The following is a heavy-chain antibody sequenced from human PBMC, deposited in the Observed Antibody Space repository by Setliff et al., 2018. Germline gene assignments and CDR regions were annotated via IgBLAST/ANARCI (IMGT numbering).Heavy chain of an antibody. Sequence: SETLSLTCTVSGGSISPYFWSWIRQPPGKGLEWIGYIYYSGSTHYNPSLKSRLTISVDTSKNHFSLTLNSVTAADTAVYYCARDRFGGGWFDPWGQGTLVTVSS. CDR3: ARDRFGGGWFDP. J-gene: IGHJ5*02. CDR1: GGSISPYF. V-gene: IGHV4-59*12. D-gene: IGHD3-10*01. CDR2: IYYSGST.